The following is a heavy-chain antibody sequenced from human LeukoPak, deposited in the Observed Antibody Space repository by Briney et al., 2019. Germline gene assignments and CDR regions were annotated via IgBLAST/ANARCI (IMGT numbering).Heavy chain of an antibody. D-gene: IGHD1-26*01. Sequence: TPSETLSLTCTVSGGSISSYYWSWIRQPPGKGLEWIGYIYTSGSTNYNPSLTSRVTISVDTSKNQFSLKLSSVTAADTAVYYCATTTKLAWFDPWGQGTLVTVSS. CDR1: GGSISSYY. CDR2: IYTSGST. CDR3: ATTTKLAWFDP. V-gene: IGHV4-4*09. J-gene: IGHJ5*02.